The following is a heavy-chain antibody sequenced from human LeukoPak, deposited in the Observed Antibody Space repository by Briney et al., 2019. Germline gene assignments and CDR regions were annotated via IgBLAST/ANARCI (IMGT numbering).Heavy chain of an antibody. CDR1: GFTFSSYA. J-gene: IGHJ3*02. V-gene: IGHV3-23*01. Sequence: QPGGSLRLSCAASGFTFSSYAMSWVRQAPGKGLEWVSAISGSDGSTYYADSVKGRFTISRDNSKNTLYLQMNSLRAEDTAVYYCAKDRWPFSYDILTGANAFDIWGQGTMVTVSS. CDR2: ISGSDGST. D-gene: IGHD3-9*01. CDR3: AKDRWPFSYDILTGANAFDI.